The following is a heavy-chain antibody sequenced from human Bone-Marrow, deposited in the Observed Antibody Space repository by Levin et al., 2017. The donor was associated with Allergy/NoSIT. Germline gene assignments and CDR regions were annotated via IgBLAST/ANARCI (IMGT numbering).Heavy chain of an antibody. Sequence: PGGSLRLSCAASGFTFSNAWMSWVRQAPGKGLEWVGRIKSKTDGGTTDYAAPVKGRFTISRDDSKNTLYLQMNSLKTEDTAVYYCTTGKARFLEWLENEIDYWGQGTLVTVSS. V-gene: IGHV3-15*01. D-gene: IGHD3-3*01. CDR3: TTGKARFLEWLENEIDY. CDR1: GFTFSNAW. J-gene: IGHJ4*02. CDR2: IKSKTDGGTT.